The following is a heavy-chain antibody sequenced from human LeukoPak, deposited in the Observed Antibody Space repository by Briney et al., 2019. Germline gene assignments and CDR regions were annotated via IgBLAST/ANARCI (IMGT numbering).Heavy chain of an antibody. V-gene: IGHV3-74*01. D-gene: IGHD1-26*01. Sequence: GGPLRLSCAASGFTFSSYWMHWVRQAPGKGLVWISRINTDGSTTHYADSVKGRFTISRDNAKNTLSLQMNSLRAEDTAVYYCARDLKWEPDYWGQGTLVTVSS. CDR3: ARDLKWEPDY. CDR2: INTDGSTT. CDR1: GFTFSSYW. J-gene: IGHJ4*02.